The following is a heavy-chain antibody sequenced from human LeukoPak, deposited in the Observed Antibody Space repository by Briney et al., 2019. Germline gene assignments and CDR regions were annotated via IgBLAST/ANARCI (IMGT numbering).Heavy chain of an antibody. J-gene: IGHJ3*02. CDR3: AREGDYEAGSDAFDI. D-gene: IGHD4-17*01. Sequence: PSGGSLRLSCAASGFTFSSYWMSWVRQAPGKGLEWVANIKQDGSEKYYVDSVKGRFTISGDNAKHSLYLQMNSLRAEDTAVYYCAREGDYEAGSDAFDIWGQGTMVTVSS. V-gene: IGHV3-7*01. CDR1: GFTFSSYW. CDR2: IKQDGSEK.